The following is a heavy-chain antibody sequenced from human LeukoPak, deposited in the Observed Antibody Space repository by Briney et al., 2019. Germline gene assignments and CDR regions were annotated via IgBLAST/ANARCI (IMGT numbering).Heavy chain of an antibody. CDR3: AKVREPYRSSWYYFDY. V-gene: IGHV3-30*18. Sequence: GGSLRLSCAASGFTSSSYGMHWVRQAPGKGLEWVAVISYDGSNKYYADSVKGRFTISRDNSKNTLYLQMNSLRAEDTAVYYCAKVREPYRSSWYYFDYWGEGTLVTVSS. CDR1: GFTSSSYG. D-gene: IGHD6-13*01. J-gene: IGHJ4*02. CDR2: ISYDGSNK.